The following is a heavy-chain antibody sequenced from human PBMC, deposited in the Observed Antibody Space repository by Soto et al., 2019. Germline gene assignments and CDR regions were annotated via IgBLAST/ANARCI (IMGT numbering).Heavy chain of an antibody. Sequence: QITLNESGPTVVKPTETLTLTCTFSGFSLTTSGVGVGWVRQSPGKAPEWLAFIYWDDDKRYSTSLKSRLTITKDTSKNQGVLTMANVDPADTATYYRAHRVLRAVFGLVTTTAIYFDFWGQGTPVVVSS. CDR3: AHRVLRAVFGLVTTTAIYFDF. J-gene: IGHJ4*02. CDR1: GFSLTTSGVG. D-gene: IGHD3-3*01. V-gene: IGHV2-5*02. CDR2: IYWDDDK.